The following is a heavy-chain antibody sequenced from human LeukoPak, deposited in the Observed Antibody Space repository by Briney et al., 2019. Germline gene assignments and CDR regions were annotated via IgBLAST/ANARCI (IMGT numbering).Heavy chain of an antibody. CDR1: GFTFNTYN. Sequence: PGGSLRLSCAASGFTFNTYNMNWIRQAPGKGLEWVSSISSSSNYIHYADSVKGRFTISRDNAKNSLYLQMNGLRAEDTAVYYCARDILHSNYIVDHWGQGTLVTVSS. CDR3: ARDILHSNYIVDH. D-gene: IGHD4-11*01. J-gene: IGHJ4*02. V-gene: IGHV3-21*01. CDR2: ISSSSNYI.